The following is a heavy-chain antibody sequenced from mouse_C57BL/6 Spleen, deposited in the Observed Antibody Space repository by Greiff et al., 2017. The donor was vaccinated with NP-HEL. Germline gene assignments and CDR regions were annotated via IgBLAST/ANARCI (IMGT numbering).Heavy chain of an antibody. D-gene: IGHD1-1*01. J-gene: IGHJ1*03. CDR3: ARYSNFYYYGSSHWYFDV. V-gene: IGHV7-3*01. CDR2: IRNKANGYTT. Sequence: EVMLVESGGGLVQPGGSLSLSCAASGFTFTDYYMSWVRQPPGKALEWLGFIRNKANGYTTEYSASVKGRFTISRDNSQSILYIQMNALRAEDSATYYCARYSNFYYYGSSHWYFDVWGTGTTVTVSS. CDR1: GFTFTDYY.